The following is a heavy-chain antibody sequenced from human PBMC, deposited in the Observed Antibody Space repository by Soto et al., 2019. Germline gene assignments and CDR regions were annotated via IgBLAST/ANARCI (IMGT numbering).Heavy chain of an antibody. CDR3: GRDRVPPTVRYYYYYMDV. CDR1: GGTFSSYT. D-gene: IGHD4-4*01. J-gene: IGHJ6*03. Sequence: QVQLVQSGAEVKKPGSSVKVSCKASGGTFSSYTISWVRQAPGQGLEWMGRIIPILGIANYAQKFQGRVTITADKSTSTAYMELSSLRSENTAVYYCGRDRVPPTVRYYYYYMDVWVKESTVTVSS. CDR2: IIPILGIA. V-gene: IGHV1-69*08.